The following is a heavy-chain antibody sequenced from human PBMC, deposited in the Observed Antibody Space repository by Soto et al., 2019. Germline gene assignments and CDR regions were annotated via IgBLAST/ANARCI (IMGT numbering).Heavy chain of an antibody. J-gene: IGHJ6*02. CDR1: GGTFSSYA. CDR2: VIPIFGTA. V-gene: IGHV1-69*01. CDR3: ARSQRGSSSLYIYYYYYYGMDV. D-gene: IGHD2-15*01. Sequence: QVQLVQSGAEVKKPGSSVKXSCKAPGGTFSSYAISWVRQAPGQGLEWMGGVIPIFGTAKYAQKFQGRVTITADESTSTGYMELLSLRSEDTAVYYCARSQRGSSSLYIYYYYYYGMDVWGQGTTVTVSS.